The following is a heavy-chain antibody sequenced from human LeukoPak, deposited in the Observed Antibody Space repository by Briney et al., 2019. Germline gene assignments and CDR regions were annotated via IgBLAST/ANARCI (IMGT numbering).Heavy chain of an antibody. Sequence: GASVKVSCKASGYTFTSYDIKWVRQATGQGLEGMGWMSANSGNTGYAQKFEGRVTMTRNSSISTAYMELSSLRSEDTAGYCGSRARWIADPKGYYYYYLDVWGKGTTVTVSS. CDR1: GYTFTSYD. D-gene: IGHD6-13*01. V-gene: IGHV1-8*01. CDR3: SRARWIADPKGYYYYYLDV. J-gene: IGHJ6*03. CDR2: MSANSGNT.